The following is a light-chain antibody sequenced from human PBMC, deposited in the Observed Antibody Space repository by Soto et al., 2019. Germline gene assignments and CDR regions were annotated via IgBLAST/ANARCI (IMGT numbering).Light chain of an antibody. Sequence: QSALTQPASVSGSPGQSITVSCTGTTGDVGGYNYVSWYQQHPGKAPKLIIYEVTNRPSGVSNRFSASKSGNTASLTISGLQADDEADYYCSSYTSSDTLVVFGTGTKVTVL. J-gene: IGLJ1*01. V-gene: IGLV2-14*01. CDR1: TGDVGGYNY. CDR3: SSYTSSDTLVV. CDR2: EVT.